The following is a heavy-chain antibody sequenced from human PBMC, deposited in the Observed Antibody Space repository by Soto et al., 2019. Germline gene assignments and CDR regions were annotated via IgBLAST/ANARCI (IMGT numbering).Heavy chain of an antibody. V-gene: IGHV4-59*01. Sequence: SETLSLTCTVSCGSISVYYWNWLRQSPGKGLEWIGYISYSGTTKYNPSLKSRVTISVDTTKNQFALKRSSVTAADTAVYYCARSRSNHFDPGGQGTLVTVSS. J-gene: IGHJ5*02. CDR3: ARSRSNHFDP. CDR1: CGSISVYY. CDR2: ISYSGTT. D-gene: IGHD1-26*01.